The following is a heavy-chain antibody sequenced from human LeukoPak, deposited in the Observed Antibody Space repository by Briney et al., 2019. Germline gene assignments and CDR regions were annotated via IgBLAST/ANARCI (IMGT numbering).Heavy chain of an antibody. Sequence: GGSLRLSCAASGFTFSNYWMSWVRQAPGKGLEWVANIKQDESAKYYVDSVKGRFTISRDNAKNSLYLQMNSLRPEDMALYYCAKDIRPAVVGYMDVWSKGTTVIVSS. V-gene: IGHV3-7*03. D-gene: IGHD2-21*01. CDR3: AKDIRPAVVGYMDV. CDR2: IKQDESAK. CDR1: GFTFSNYW. J-gene: IGHJ6*03.